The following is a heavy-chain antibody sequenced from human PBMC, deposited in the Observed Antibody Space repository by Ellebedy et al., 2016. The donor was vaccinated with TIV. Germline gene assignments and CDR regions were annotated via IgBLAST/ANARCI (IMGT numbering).Heavy chain of an antibody. J-gene: IGHJ4*02. CDR3: AKDMAVADYYFDY. CDR1: GSPFDDFA. V-gene: IGHV3-9*01. CDR2: ISWNSGSI. D-gene: IGHD6-19*01. Sequence: GGSLRLSCAASGSPFDDFAMHWVGQAPGKGLEWVSGISWNSGSIGYADSVKGRFTISRDNAKNSLYLQMNSLRAEDTALYYCAKDMAVADYYFDYWGQGTLVTVSS.